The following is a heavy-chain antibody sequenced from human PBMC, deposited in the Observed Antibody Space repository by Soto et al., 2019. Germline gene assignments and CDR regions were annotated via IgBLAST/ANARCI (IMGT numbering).Heavy chain of an antibody. CDR3: SKSGLVIDY. J-gene: IGHJ4*02. V-gene: IGHV3-30*18. Sequence: QVQLVESGGGVVQPGRSLRLSCAASGFTFSSYGMHWVRQAPGKGLEWVAVISYDGSNKYYADSVKGLFTISRDNSKKTLSVQMNSLRPEDTAVYSCSKSGLVIDYWGQGTLVTVSS. CDR2: ISYDGSNK. D-gene: IGHD3-9*01. CDR1: GFTFSSYG.